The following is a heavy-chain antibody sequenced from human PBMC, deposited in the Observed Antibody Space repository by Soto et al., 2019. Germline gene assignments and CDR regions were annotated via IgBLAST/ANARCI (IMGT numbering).Heavy chain of an antibody. V-gene: IGHV1-2*02. D-gene: IGHD3-9*01. CDR3: ARYTRGTQVFDEMHX. Sequence: VSVKVSCKASGYIFSGHVIHWMRQAPGQGLEWMGFSNPKNGDTDYAQTFQGRVTMTRDTSLNLVHMDLSGLRSYDAAVHYCARYTRGTQVFDEMHXWGQATLVTVSX. CDR1: GYIFSGHV. CDR2: SNPKNGDT. J-gene: IGHJ4*03.